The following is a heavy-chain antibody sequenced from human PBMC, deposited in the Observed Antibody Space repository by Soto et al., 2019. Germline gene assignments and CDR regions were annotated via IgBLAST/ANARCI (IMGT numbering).Heavy chain of an antibody. V-gene: IGHV3-21*01. J-gene: IGHJ6*02. CDR3: ARMIEYISTGMDV. Sequence: PGGSLRLSCAASGFTFSSYSMNWARQAPGKGLQWVSSISSSSSYIYYADSVKGRFTISRDNANNSLYLQMNSLRAEDTAVYYCARMIEYISTGMDVWGQGTRLTV. CDR2: ISSSSSYI. CDR1: GFTFSSYS. D-gene: IGHD2-21*01.